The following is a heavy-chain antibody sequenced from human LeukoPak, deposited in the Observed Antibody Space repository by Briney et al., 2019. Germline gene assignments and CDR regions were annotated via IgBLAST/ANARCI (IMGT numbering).Heavy chain of an antibody. Sequence: GGSLRLSCAASGFTFSDYAMHWVRQAPGKGLEWVAVIWCDGSNKYYADSVKGRFTISRDNSKNTLYLQMNSLRAEDTAVYYCARAMYYYDSSGYYYAPYYYGMDVWGQGTTVTVSS. V-gene: IGHV3-33*08. J-gene: IGHJ6*02. CDR2: IWCDGSNK. D-gene: IGHD3-22*01. CDR3: ARAMYYYDSSGYYYAPYYYGMDV. CDR1: GFTFSDYA.